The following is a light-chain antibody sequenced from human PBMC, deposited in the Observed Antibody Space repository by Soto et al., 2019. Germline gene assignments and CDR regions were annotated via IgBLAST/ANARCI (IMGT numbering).Light chain of an antibody. J-gene: IGKJ4*01. V-gene: IGKV1-5*03. CDR1: QSISSW. CDR2: EAS. CDR3: QQYNSYPLT. Sequence: DIQMTQSPSTLSASVGDRVTITCRASQSISSWLAWYQQKPGKAPKLLIHEASSLESGVPSRFSGSGSETESTLTISSLQPDDFATYYGQQYNSYPLTFGGGTKVEIK.